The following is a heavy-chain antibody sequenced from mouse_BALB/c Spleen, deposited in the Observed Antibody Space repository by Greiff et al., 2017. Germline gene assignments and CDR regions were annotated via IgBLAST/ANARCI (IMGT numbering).Heavy chain of an antibody. CDR3: ARRLLRGYYAMDY. J-gene: IGHJ4*01. Sequence: EVQLVESGPSLVKPSQTLSLTCSVTGDSITSGYWNWIRKFPGNKLEYMGYISYSGSTYYNPSLKSRISITRDTSKNQYYLQLNSVTTEDTATYYCARRLLRGYYAMDYWGQGTSVTVSS. V-gene: IGHV3-8*02. CDR2: ISYSGST. D-gene: IGHD1-1*01. CDR1: GDSITSGY.